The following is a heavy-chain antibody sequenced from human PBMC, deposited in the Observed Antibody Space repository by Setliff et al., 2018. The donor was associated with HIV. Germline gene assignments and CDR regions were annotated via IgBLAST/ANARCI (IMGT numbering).Heavy chain of an antibody. CDR1: GGSMSSSSYY. D-gene: IGHD3-10*01. CDR2: IYYSGAT. Sequence: SETLSLTCTVAGGSMSSSSYYWGWIRQTPDKGLEWIGIIYYSGATYYNPSLTSRVTISVDTSRNQFSLKLWSVTAADTAAYYCARLGYVSGGFYKTPGPYYFDYWGQGALVTVSS. J-gene: IGHJ4*02. V-gene: IGHV4-39*01. CDR3: ARLGYVSGGFYKTPGPYYFDY.